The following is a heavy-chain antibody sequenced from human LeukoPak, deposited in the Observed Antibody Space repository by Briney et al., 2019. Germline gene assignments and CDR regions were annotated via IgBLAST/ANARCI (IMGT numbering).Heavy chain of an antibody. V-gene: IGHV3-30-3*01. Sequence: GRSLRLSCAASGFTFSSYAMHWVRQAPGKGLEWVAVISYDGSNKYYADSVKGRFTISRDNSKNTLSLQVSSLRTGDTAVYYCAKDRYSYAFEYSDSWGQGTLVTVSS. CDR1: GFTFSSYA. CDR2: ISYDGSNK. D-gene: IGHD5-18*01. CDR3: AKDRYSYAFEYSDS. J-gene: IGHJ4*02.